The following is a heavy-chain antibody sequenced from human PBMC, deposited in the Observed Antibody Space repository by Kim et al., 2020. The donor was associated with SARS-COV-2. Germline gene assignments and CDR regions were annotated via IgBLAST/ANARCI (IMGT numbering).Heavy chain of an antibody. CDR3: ARARSKLLSDY. CDR2: IYYSGST. Sequence: SETLSLTCTVSGGSISSYYWSWIRQPPGKGLEWIGYIYYSGSTNYNPSLKSRVTISVDTSKNQFSLKLSSVTAADTAVYYCARARSKLLSDYWGQGTLVTVSS. CDR1: GGSISSYY. V-gene: IGHV4-59*01. D-gene: IGHD6-6*01. J-gene: IGHJ4*02.